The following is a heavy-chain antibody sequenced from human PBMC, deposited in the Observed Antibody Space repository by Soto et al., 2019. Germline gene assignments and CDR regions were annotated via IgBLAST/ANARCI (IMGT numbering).Heavy chain of an antibody. CDR3: ARAKASGWYYFDY. D-gene: IGHD2-15*01. CDR2: IWYDGSNK. Sequence: QVQLVESGGGVVQPGRSLRLSCAASGFTFSSYGMHWVRQAPGKGLEWVAVIWYDGSNKYYADSVKGRFTISRDNSKNTLYLQRNSLRAEDTAVYYCARAKASGWYYFDYWGQGTLVTVSS. V-gene: IGHV3-33*01. J-gene: IGHJ4*02. CDR1: GFTFSSYG.